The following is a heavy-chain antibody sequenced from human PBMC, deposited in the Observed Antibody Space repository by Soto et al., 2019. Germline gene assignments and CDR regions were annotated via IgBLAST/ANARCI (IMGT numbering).Heavy chain of an antibody. V-gene: IGHV5-51*01. D-gene: IGHD3-10*01. CDR3: ARQGEGFYQRQIDF. Sequence: GESLKISCKGSGFTFTSYWIAWVRQMPRKGPEWMGVVFPGDSDTRYSPSFQGQVIISADKSTSIAYLQWSSLKASDSAIYYCARQGEGFYQRQIDFWGQGTLVKVSS. CDR1: GFTFTSYW. CDR2: VFPGDSDT. J-gene: IGHJ4*02.